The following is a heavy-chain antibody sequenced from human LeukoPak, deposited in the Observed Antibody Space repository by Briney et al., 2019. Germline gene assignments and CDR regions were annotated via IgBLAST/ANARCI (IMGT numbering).Heavy chain of an antibody. CDR1: GFTFGDYA. D-gene: IGHD5-18*01. CDR3: AKDRSNTAMYTGFDY. V-gene: IGHV3-9*03. CDR2: ISWNSGSI. Sequence: GGSLRLSCAASGFTFGDYAMHWVRQAPGKGLERVSGISWNSGSIGYADSVKGRFTISRDNAKNSLYLQMNSLRAEDMALYYCAKDRSNTAMYTGFDYWGQGTLVTVSS. J-gene: IGHJ4*02.